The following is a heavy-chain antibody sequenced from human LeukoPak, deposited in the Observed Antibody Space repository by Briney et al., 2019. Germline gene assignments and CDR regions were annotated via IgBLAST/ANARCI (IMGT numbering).Heavy chain of an antibody. CDR2: INPTSTSI. CDR3: VRLRRNSDRSGYYYFYNY. V-gene: IGHV3-21*01. D-gene: IGHD3-22*01. Sequence: PGGSLRLSCAASGFTFSDYSINWVRQAPGKGLEWVSSINPTSTSIYYADAVKGRFTISRDNAKSSLYLQMNSLRAHDTARYYRVRLRRNSDRSGYYYFYNYWGQGIQVTVSS. CDR1: GFTFSDYS. J-gene: IGHJ4*02.